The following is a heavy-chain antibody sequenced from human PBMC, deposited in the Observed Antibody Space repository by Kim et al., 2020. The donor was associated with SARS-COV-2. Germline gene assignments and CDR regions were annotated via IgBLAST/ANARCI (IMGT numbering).Heavy chain of an antibody. CDR1: GGSISSGTYY. V-gene: IGHV4-61*02. CDR2: IYTSGST. J-gene: IGHJ4*01. Sequence: SETLSLTCTVSGGSISSGTYYWSWIRQPAGKGLEWIGRIYTSGSTNYNPSLKSRVTILVDTSKNQFSLELSSVTAADTAVYYCARATTDGYGAYAFDYWGHGTLVTVSS. CDR3: ARATTDGYGAYAFDY. D-gene: IGHD4-17*01.